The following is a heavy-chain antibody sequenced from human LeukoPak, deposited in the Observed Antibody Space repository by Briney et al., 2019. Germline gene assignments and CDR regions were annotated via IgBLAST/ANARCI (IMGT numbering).Heavy chain of an antibody. CDR3: LSRVGATTTDY. V-gene: IGHV7-4-1*02. D-gene: IGHD1-26*01. Sequence: GASVKVSCKASGYTFTSYAMNWVRHAPGQGLGWMGWINTNTGNPTYAQGFTGRFVFSLDTSVSTAYLQISRLKAEDTAVYYCLSRVGATTTDYWGQGTLVSVSS. CDR2: INTNTGNP. CDR1: GYTFTSYA. J-gene: IGHJ4*02.